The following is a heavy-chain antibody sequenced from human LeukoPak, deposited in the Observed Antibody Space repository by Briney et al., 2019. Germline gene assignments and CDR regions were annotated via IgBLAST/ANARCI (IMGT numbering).Heavy chain of an antibody. D-gene: IGHD2-2*01. CDR1: GFTFSSYG. Sequence: SGGSLGLSCAASGFTFSSYGMHWVRQAPGKGLEWVAVISYDGSNKYYADSVKGRFTISRDNSKNTLYLQMNSLRAEDTAVYYCAKSLEDIVVVPAAWGDYWGQGTLVTVSS. J-gene: IGHJ4*02. CDR3: AKSLEDIVVVPAAWGDY. V-gene: IGHV3-30*18. CDR2: ISYDGSNK.